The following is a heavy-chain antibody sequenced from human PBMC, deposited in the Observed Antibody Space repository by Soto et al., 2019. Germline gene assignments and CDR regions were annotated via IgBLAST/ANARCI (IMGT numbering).Heavy chain of an antibody. J-gene: IGHJ6*02. CDR1: GYTFTGYY. CDR3: ARDHVSRWLGGGYYYCGRDF. D-gene: IGHD6-13*01. CDR2: INPNSGGT. V-gene: IGHV1-2*04. Sequence: ASVKVSCKASGYTFTGYYMHWVRQAPGQGLEWMGWINPNSGGTNYAQKFQGWVTMTRDTSISTAYMELSRLRSDDTAVYYCARDHVSRWLGGGYYYCGRDFWGQGTTVTVSS.